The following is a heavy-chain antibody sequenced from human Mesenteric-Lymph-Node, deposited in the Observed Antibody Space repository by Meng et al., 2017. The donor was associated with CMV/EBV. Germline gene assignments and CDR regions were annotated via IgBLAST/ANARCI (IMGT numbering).Heavy chain of an antibody. V-gene: IGHV1-46*01. J-gene: IGHJ4*02. CDR2: INPSGGST. CDR3: AVVSSNFDY. Sequence: KVSCKASGYAFTSYYKHWVRQAHGQGLEWMGIINPSGGSTSYAQKFQGRVTMTRDTYTSTVYMELSSLRSEDTAVYYCAVVSSNFDYWGQGTLVTVSS. D-gene: IGHD2-15*01. CDR1: GYAFTSYY.